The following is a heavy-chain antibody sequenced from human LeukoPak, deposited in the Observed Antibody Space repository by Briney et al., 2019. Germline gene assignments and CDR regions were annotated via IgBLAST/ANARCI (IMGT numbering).Heavy chain of an antibody. CDR3: ARAAMVSPYYYYYYMDV. CDR2: ISISSSYI. D-gene: IGHD2-21*01. CDR1: GFTFSSYE. Sequence: GGSLRLSCAASGFTFSSYEMNWVREAPGKGLERVSSISISSSYIYYADSVKGRFTISRDNAKNSLYLQMNSLRAEDTAVYYCARAAMVSPYYYYYYMDVWGKGTTVTISS. J-gene: IGHJ6*03. V-gene: IGHV3-21*01.